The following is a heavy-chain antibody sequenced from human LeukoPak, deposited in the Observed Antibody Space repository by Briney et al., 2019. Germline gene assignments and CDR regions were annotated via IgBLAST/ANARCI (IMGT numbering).Heavy chain of an antibody. V-gene: IGHV3-73*01. CDR1: GFNFSASA. CDR3: TRRSIASTRTDDY. D-gene: IGHD6-13*01. J-gene: IGHJ4*02. CDR2: IRGKTHSYAT. Sequence: GGSLKLSCAASGFNFSASAIHWVRQASGKGLEWVGRIRGKTHSYATTYAASLKGRFTISRDDSKNTTYLQMSSLKTDDTAVYYCTRRSIASTRTDDYWGQGTLVTVSS.